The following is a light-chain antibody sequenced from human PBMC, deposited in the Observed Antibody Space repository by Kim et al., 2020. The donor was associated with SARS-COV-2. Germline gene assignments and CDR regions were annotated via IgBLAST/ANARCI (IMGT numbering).Light chain of an antibody. CDR1: SGRIASNY. V-gene: IGLV6-57*02. CDR2: GHN. Sequence: KTVTISCTGSSGRIASNYVMWYQRRPGSAPTTVIYGHNQRPSGVPGRFSGSIDSSSNSASLTISGLTTEDEADYYCQSYDSTTLWVFGGGTQLTVL. J-gene: IGLJ3*02. CDR3: QSYDSTTLWV.